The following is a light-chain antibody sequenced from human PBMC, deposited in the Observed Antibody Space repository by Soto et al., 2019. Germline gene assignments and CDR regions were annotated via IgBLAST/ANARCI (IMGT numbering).Light chain of an antibody. V-gene: IGKV3-15*01. CDR3: QQYNNWPWT. CDR1: QSVSSN. Sequence: EIVMTQSPATLPVSPGERATPSCRASQSVSSNLAWYQQKPGQAPRLLIYGASTRATGIPARFSGSGSGTEFTLTISSLQSEDFAVYYCQQYNNWPWTFGQGTKV. J-gene: IGKJ1*01. CDR2: GAS.